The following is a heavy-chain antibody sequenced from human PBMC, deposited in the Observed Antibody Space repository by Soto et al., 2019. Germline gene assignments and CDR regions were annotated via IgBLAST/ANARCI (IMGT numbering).Heavy chain of an antibody. V-gene: IGHV3-30-3*01. CDR3: ARGSGYCISTSCYLDV. CDR1: GFTFSSYA. Sequence: QVQLVESGGGVVQPGRSLRLSCAASGFTFSSYAMQWVRQAPGKGLEWVAVISYDGSNKYYADSVKGRFTISRDNSKNTLYLQMNSLRAEDTAVYYCARGSGYCISTSCYLDVWGQGTTVTVSS. J-gene: IGHJ6*02. CDR2: ISYDGSNK. D-gene: IGHD2-2*01.